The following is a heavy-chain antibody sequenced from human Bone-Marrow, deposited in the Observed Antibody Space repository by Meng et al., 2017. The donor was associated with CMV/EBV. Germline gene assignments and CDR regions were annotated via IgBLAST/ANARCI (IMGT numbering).Heavy chain of an antibody. D-gene: IGHD3-22*01. J-gene: IGHJ4*02. CDR1: GFNFSTYG. CDR3: AKDRVPYDSSTYYFH. V-gene: IGHV3-30*02. CDR2: IRFDGTNK. Sequence: GGSLRLSCAASGFNFSTYGMHWVRQAPGKGLQRVAFIRFDGTNKKYVDSVKGRFTISRDNSKNTLYLQMNSLSTEDTAVYYCAKDRVPYDSSTYYFHWGQGTLVTVSS.